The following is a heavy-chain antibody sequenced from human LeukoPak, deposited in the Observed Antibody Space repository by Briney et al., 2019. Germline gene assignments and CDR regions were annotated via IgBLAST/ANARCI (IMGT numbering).Heavy chain of an antibody. CDR3: ARESLRYCSSTSCSRFDY. J-gene: IGHJ4*02. Sequence: GGSLRLSCAASGFTFSSYWMHWVRRAPGKGLVWVSRINSDGSSTSYADSVKGRFTISRDNAKNTLYLQMNSLRAEDTAVYYCARESLRYCSSTSCSRFDYWGQGTLVTVSS. V-gene: IGHV3-74*01. D-gene: IGHD2-2*01. CDR2: INSDGSST. CDR1: GFTFSSYW.